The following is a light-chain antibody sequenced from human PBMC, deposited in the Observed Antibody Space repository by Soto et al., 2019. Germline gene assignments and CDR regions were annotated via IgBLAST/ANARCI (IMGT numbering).Light chain of an antibody. V-gene: IGKV3-20*01. CDR1: QNISNY. CDR3: QQYGSSPSWA. CDR2: GAS. J-gene: IGKJ1*01. Sequence: IVLTQSPATLPLSPGKRATLSCRASQNISNYLIWYQQKPGQAPRLLIYGASSRATGIPDRFSGSGSGTDFTLTISRLEPEDFAVYYCQQYGSSPSWAFGQGTKVDNK.